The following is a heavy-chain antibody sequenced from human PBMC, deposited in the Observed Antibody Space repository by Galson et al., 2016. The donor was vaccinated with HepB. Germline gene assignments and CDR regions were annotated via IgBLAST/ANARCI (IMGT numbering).Heavy chain of an antibody. V-gene: IGHV1-69*13. CDR3: ARDEGLRTPDEPKCYKGGICDSPLQSYGMDV. Sequence: SVKVSCKASGGTFSSYAISWVRQAPGQGLEWMGGIIPIFNTGTANYAQKFQGRVTITADESKGTAYMEVSSLRSEDTAVYYCARDEGLRTPDEPKCYKGGICDSPLQSYGMDVWGQGTTVTVSS. D-gene: IGHD1-26*01. CDR2: IIPIFNTGTA. CDR1: GGTFSSYA. J-gene: IGHJ6*02.